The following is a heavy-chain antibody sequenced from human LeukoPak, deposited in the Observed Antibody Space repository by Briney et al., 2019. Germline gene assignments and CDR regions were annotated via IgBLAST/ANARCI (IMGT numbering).Heavy chain of an antibody. CDR2: ISGSGGST. Sequence: GGSLRLSCAAPGFTFSSYAMSWVRQAPGKGLEWVSAISGSGGSTYYADSVKGRFTISRDNSKNTLYLQMNSLRAEDTAVYYCANMYYYDSSGLDAFDIWGQGTMVTVSS. CDR3: ANMYYYDSSGLDAFDI. CDR1: GFTFSSYA. D-gene: IGHD3-22*01. J-gene: IGHJ3*02. V-gene: IGHV3-23*01.